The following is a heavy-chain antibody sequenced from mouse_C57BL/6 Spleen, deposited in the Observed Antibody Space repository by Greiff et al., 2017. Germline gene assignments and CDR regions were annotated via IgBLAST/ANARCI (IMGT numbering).Heavy chain of an antibody. Sequence: VQLQQPGAELVMPGASVKLSCKASGYTFTSYWMHWVKQRPGQGLEWIGEIDPSDSYTNYNQKFKGKSTLTVDKSSSTAYMQLSSLTAEDSAVYYCARGEWLRRFDYWGQGTTLTVSS. V-gene: IGHV1-69*01. D-gene: IGHD2-2*01. CDR3: ARGEWLRRFDY. J-gene: IGHJ2*01. CDR2: IDPSDSYT. CDR1: GYTFTSYW.